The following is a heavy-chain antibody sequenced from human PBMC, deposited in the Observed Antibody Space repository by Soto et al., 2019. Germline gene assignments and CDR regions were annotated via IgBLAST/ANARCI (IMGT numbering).Heavy chain of an antibody. Sequence: EVQLVESGGGLVQPGGSLRLSCAASGFTFSSYSMNWVRQAPGKGLEWVSYISSSSSTIYYADSVKGRFTISRDNAKNSLYLQMNSLRAEDTAVYYRARGSGYDYIWGSYRLYYYYYMDVWGKGTTVTVSS. CDR2: ISSSSSTI. CDR3: ARGSGYDYIWGSYRLYYYYYMDV. V-gene: IGHV3-48*01. D-gene: IGHD3-16*02. CDR1: GFTFSSYS. J-gene: IGHJ6*03.